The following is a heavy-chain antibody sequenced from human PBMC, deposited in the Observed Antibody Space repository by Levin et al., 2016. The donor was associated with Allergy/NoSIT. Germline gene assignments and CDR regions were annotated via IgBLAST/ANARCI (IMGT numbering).Heavy chain of an antibody. Sequence: GESLKISCAASGFTFSSYGMHWVRQAPGKGLEWVAFILYDGTNKYYGDSVKGRFTISRDDSKNTLFLQMNSPRPEDTAVYYCAKPFWARGASTYFDSWGQGTLVTVSS. CDR1: GFTFSSYG. CDR2: ILYDGTNK. J-gene: IGHJ4*02. D-gene: IGHD3-10*01. CDR3: AKPFWARGASTYFDS. V-gene: IGHV3-30*02.